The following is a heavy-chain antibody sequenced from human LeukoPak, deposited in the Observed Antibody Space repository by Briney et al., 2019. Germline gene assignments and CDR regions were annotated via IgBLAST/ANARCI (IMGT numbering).Heavy chain of an antibody. CDR3: ARRQMITFGGVIVRYNWFDP. CDR1: GGSISSYY. D-gene: IGHD3-16*02. CDR2: INHSGST. J-gene: IGHJ5*02. V-gene: IGHV4-34*01. Sequence: PSETLSLTCTVSGGSISSYYWSWIRQPPGKGLEWIGEINHSGSTNYNPSLKSRVTISVDTSKNQFSLKLSSVTAADTAVYYCARRQMITFGGVIVRYNWFDPWGQGTLVTVSS.